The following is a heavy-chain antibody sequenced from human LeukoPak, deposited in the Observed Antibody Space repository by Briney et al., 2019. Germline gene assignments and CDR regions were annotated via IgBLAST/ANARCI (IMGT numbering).Heavy chain of an antibody. D-gene: IGHD6-13*01. CDR2: INHSGST. Sequence: PSETLSLTCAVYGGSFSGYYWSWIRQPPGKGLEWIGEINHSGSTNYNPSLKSRVTISVDTSKNQFSLKLSSVTAADTAVYYCARVTTKKQLVPRSYWYLDLWGRGTLVTVSS. CDR3: ARVTTKKQLVPRSYWYLDL. J-gene: IGHJ2*01. CDR1: GGSFSGYY. V-gene: IGHV4-34*01.